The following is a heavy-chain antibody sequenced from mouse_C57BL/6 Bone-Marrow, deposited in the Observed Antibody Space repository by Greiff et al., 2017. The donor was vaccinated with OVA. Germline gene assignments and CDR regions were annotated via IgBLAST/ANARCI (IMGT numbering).Heavy chain of an antibody. CDR2: INPYNGGT. D-gene: IGHD1-1*01. CDR1: GYTFTDYY. V-gene: IGHV1-19*01. Sequence: VQLQQSGPVLVKPGASVKMSCKASGYTFTDYYMNWVKQSHGKSLEWIGVINPYNGGTSYNQKFKGKATLTVDKSSSTAYMELNSLTSEDSAVYYCARFFPHYYGSAWFAYWGQGTLVTVSA. J-gene: IGHJ3*01. CDR3: ARFFPHYYGSAWFAY.